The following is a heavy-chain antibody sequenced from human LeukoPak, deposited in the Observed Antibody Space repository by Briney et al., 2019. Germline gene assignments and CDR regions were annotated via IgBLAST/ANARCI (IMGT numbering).Heavy chain of an antibody. CDR1: GFTFSDYY. J-gene: IGHJ4*02. CDR2: ISSSGSTI. CDR3: ARIDSSSWYVDY. V-gene: IGHV3-11*01. D-gene: IGHD6-13*01. Sequence: PGGSLRLSCAASGFTFSDYYMSWIRQAPGKGLEWVPYISSSGSTIYYADSVKGRFTISRDNAKNSLYLQMNSLRAEDTAVYYCARIDSSSWYVDYWGQGTLVTVSS.